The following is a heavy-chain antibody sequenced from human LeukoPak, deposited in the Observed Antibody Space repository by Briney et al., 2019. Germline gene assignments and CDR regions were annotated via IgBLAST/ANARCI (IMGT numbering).Heavy chain of an antibody. Sequence: QAGGSLRLSCTASGFSVNNNYISWVRQAPGRGLEWVSVIYSGDTTFYADSVKDRFTISRDNSKNTVYLQMNNLRGEDTAMYYCASYSGYSYGPIDYWGQGTLVTVSS. CDR1: GFSVNNNY. J-gene: IGHJ4*02. CDR2: IYSGDTT. D-gene: IGHD5-18*01. V-gene: IGHV3-66*01. CDR3: ASYSGYSYGPIDY.